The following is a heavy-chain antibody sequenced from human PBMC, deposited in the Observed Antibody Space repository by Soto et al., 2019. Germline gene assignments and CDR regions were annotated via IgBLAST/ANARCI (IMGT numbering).Heavy chain of an antibody. CDR2: VSHDGTLY. Sequence: HPGGSLRLSCSASGFIYSSCAMHWVRQVPGKGLEWLAVVSHDGTLYPYADSVKGRFIISRDNSRKMLYLQMNSLRPDDTAVYYCVKDRSDTWSFDYWGQGTLVTVPS. V-gene: IGHV3-30*18. CDR1: GFIYSSCA. CDR3: VKDRSDTWSFDY. J-gene: IGHJ4*02. D-gene: IGHD2-8*02.